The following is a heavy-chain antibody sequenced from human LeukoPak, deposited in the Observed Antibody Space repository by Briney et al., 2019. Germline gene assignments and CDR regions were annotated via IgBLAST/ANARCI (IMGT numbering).Heavy chain of an antibody. Sequence: ASVKVSCKGSGYTFSGYYMHWVRQAPGQGLERMGWINYNSGATNYAQALQGRVTMTRDTSITIFYMELSSLRSDDTAVYYCARALRYDDSSGYYAYWGQGTLVTVSS. CDR1: GYTFSGYY. CDR2: INYNSGAT. D-gene: IGHD3-22*01. J-gene: IGHJ4*02. CDR3: ARALRYDDSSGYYAY. V-gene: IGHV1-2*02.